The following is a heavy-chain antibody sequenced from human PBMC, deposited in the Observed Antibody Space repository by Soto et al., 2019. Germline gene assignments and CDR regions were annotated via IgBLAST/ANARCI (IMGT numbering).Heavy chain of an antibody. D-gene: IGHD6-19*01. J-gene: IGHJ4*02. CDR1: GFTFNIYA. Sequence: GGSLRLACAASGFTFNIYAMTWVRQAPGKGLEWVAVISYEGSDHSYADSVKGRFAGSRDNSKNTLFLQMNSLRAEDTAVYYCAKEHSGLYSRHYFDFWGQGTLVTVSS. V-gene: IGHV3-30*18. CDR2: ISYEGSDH. CDR3: AKEHSGLYSRHYFDF.